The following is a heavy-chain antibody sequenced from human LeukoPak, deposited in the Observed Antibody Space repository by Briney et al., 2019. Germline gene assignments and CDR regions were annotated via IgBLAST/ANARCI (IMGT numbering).Heavy chain of an antibody. D-gene: IGHD6-13*01. CDR3: ARGGSSSSFDY. CDR2: INPDSGGT. CDR1: GYTSTGYY. V-gene: IGHV1-2*02. Sequence: GASVKVSCKASGYTSTGYYMHWVRQAPGQGLEWMGWINPDSGGTKYAQKFQGRVTVIRDTSISTAYMEVSRLRSDDTAVYYCARGGSSSSFDYWGQGTLVTVSS. J-gene: IGHJ4*02.